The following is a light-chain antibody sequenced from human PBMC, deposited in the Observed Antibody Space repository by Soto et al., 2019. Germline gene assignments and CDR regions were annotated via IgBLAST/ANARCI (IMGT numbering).Light chain of an antibody. V-gene: IGLV2-14*01. CDR2: EVS. CDR1: SSDIGNYDF. CDR3: TSYATGDTFP. Sequence: QSALTQPASVSGSPGQSITISCTGTSSDIGNYDFVSWYQQVPGTAPKAMIYEVSSRPSGVSNRFSGSKSGNTASLTVSGLQAEDEADYYCTSYATGDTFPFGGGTKLTVL. J-gene: IGLJ2*01.